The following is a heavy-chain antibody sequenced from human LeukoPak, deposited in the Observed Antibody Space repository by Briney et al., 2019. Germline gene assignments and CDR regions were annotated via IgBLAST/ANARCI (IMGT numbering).Heavy chain of an antibody. CDR3: ARVIVGAPYYFDY. J-gene: IGHJ4*02. V-gene: IGHV4-59*08. CDR2: IYYSGST. D-gene: IGHD1-26*01. CDR1: GGSISSYY. Sequence: SETLSLTCTVSGGSISSYYWSWIRQPPGKGLEWIGYIYYSGSTNYNPSLKGRVTISVDTSKNQFSLKLSSVTAADTAVYYCARVIVGAPYYFDYWGQGTLVTVSS.